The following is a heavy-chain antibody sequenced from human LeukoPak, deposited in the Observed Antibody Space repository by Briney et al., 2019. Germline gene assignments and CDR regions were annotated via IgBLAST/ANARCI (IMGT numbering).Heavy chain of an antibody. CDR3: AKDRGSSSAAYGMDV. Sequence: GGSLRLFCAASGFTFSSYGMHWVQQDPGKGLEWLALILFDGVKTDYADSVEGRLTISRDSSQNTLYLQMNSLRDEDTAVYYCAKDRGSSSAAYGMDVWGQGTTVTVSS. J-gene: IGHJ6*02. D-gene: IGHD6-13*01. CDR2: ILFDGVKT. CDR1: GFTFSSYG. V-gene: IGHV3-30*18.